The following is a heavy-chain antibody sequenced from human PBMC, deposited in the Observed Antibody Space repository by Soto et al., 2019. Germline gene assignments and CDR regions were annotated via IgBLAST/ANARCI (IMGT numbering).Heavy chain of an antibody. D-gene: IGHD3-22*01. J-gene: IGHJ4*02. V-gene: IGHV4-39*01. CDR1: GGSISSSSYY. CDR2: IYYSGST. CDR3: AIYDSSGYRGYYFDY. Sequence: SETLSLTCTVSGGSISSSSYYWGWIRQPPGKGLEWIGSIYYSGSTYYNPSLKSRVTISVDTSKNQFSLKLSSVTAADTAVYYCAIYDSSGYRGYYFDYWGQGTLVTVSS.